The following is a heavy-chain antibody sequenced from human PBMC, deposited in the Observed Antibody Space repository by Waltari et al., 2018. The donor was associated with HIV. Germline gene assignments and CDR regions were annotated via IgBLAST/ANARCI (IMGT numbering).Heavy chain of an antibody. D-gene: IGHD3-16*01. J-gene: IGHJ4*02. Sequence: QVQLQESGPGLVKPSQTLSLTCTVSGGSISSGSYHWGWIRQAAGKGLEWIGRIYTSGNTNYRPSLKSRVTISMDTSKNQFSLRLSAVTAADTAVYYCARELSDYGATAWFDYWGRGTLVTVSS. CDR3: ARELSDYGATAWFDY. CDR2: IYTSGNT. CDR1: GGSISSGSYH. V-gene: IGHV4-61*02.